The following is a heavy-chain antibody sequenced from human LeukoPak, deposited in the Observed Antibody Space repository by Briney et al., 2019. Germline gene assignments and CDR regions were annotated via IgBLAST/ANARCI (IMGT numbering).Heavy chain of an antibody. Sequence: GVTLRLSCAASGFTFCSYAMSWVRQAPGKELKGVSFISRNADRTSKADSVAGRFTISRDNPRNTLYLQMNSLRDDDTAVYYCAIMHGYYDGSGYWVQWGQGTLVTVSS. J-gene: IGHJ4*02. CDR1: GFTFCSYA. V-gene: IGHV3-23*01. D-gene: IGHD3-22*01. CDR3: AIMHGYYDGSGYWVQ. CDR2: ISRNADRT.